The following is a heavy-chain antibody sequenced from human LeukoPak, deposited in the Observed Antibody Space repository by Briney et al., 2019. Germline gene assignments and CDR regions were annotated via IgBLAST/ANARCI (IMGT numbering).Heavy chain of an antibody. J-gene: IGHJ4*02. CDR1: GFTFSSYG. CDR2: ISYDGSNK. D-gene: IGHD2-15*01. V-gene: IGHV3-30*18. CDR3: AKMVVAAIRHGSDY. Sequence: GGPLRLSCAASGFTFSSYGMHWVRQAPGKGLEWVAVISYDGSNKYYADSVKGRFTISRDNSKNTLYLQMNSLRAEDTAVYYCAKMVVAAIRHGSDYWGQGTLVTVSS.